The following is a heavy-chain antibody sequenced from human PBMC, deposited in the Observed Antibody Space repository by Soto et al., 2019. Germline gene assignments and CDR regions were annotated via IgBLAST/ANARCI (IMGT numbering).Heavy chain of an antibody. CDR3: TTNWNYWYFDL. CDR1: GFTFSGSA. D-gene: IGHD1-20*01. CDR2: IRSKANSYAT. Sequence: GESLKISCAASGFTFSGSAMHWVRQASGKGLEWVGRIRSKANSYATAYAASVKGRFTISRDDSKNTAYLQMNSLKTEDTAVYYCTTNWNYWYFDLWGRGTLVTVSS. J-gene: IGHJ2*01. V-gene: IGHV3-73*01.